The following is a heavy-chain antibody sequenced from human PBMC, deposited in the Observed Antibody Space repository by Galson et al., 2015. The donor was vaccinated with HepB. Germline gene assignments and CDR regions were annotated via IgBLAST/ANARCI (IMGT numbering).Heavy chain of an antibody. V-gene: IGHV3-30*18. CDR3: AKGEAARPSPDAFDI. CDR2: ISYDGSNK. J-gene: IGHJ3*02. Sequence: SLRLSCAASGFTFSSYGMHWVRQAPGKGLEWVAVISYDGSNKYYADSVKGRFTISRDNSKNTLYLQMNSLRAEDTAVYYCAKGEAARPSPDAFDIWGQGTMVTVSS. CDR1: GFTFSSYG. D-gene: IGHD6-6*01.